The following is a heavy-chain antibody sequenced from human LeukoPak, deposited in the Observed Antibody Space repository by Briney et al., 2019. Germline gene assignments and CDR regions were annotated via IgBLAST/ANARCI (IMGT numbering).Heavy chain of an antibody. J-gene: IGHJ4*02. CDR3: AKSGGYGLIDK. D-gene: IGHD1-26*01. Sequence: SETLSLTCTVSGGSISSYYWSWIRQPPGKGLEWIGYIYYSGSTNYKPSLKSRVTISVDTSKNLFSLRLNSMTAADTAVYYCAKSGGYGLIDKWGQGTLVTVSS. CDR2: IYYSGST. CDR1: GGSISSYY. V-gene: IGHV4-59*08.